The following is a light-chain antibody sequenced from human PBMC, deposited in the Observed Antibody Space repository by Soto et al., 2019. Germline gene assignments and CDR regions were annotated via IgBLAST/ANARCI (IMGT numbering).Light chain of an antibody. CDR1: QSVSRSY. CDR2: GAS. CDR3: QQYGSSQS. J-gene: IGKJ1*01. V-gene: IGKV3-20*01. Sequence: EIVLTQSPGTLSLSPGERATLSCRASQSVSRSYLAWYQQKPGQAPRLLIYGASIRATGIPDRFSGSGSGTDFTLTISRLEPEDFAVYYCQQYGSSQSFGQGTKVEI.